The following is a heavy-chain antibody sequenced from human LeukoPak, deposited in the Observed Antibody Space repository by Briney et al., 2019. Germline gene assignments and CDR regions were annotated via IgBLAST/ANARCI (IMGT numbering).Heavy chain of an antibody. J-gene: IGHJ4*02. D-gene: IGHD6-6*01. CDR2: IYSGGST. Sequence: GGSLRLSCAASGVTVGNNYMNWVRQAPGKGLEWVSLIYSGGSTHYADSVKGRFTTSTDNSKKTLYLQMNSLRVDDTAVYYCARDPPAVAANTYGWGQGTLVTVSS. V-gene: IGHV3-66*01. CDR3: ARDPPAVAANTYG. CDR1: GVTVGNNY.